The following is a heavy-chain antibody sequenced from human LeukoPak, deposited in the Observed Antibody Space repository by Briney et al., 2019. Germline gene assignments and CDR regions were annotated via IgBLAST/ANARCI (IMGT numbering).Heavy chain of an antibody. CDR3: ASGSGTYSPDY. D-gene: IGHD3-10*01. V-gene: IGHV5-10-1*01. CDR2: IAPTDSYT. Sequence: GESLRISCQCSGYRFPSYWITWERQMPGKGLEWMGMIAPTDSYTNYSPSFQGHVTISVDKSISTAYLQWSSLKASDTAMYFCASGSGTYSPDYWGQGTLVTVSS. CDR1: GYRFPSYW. J-gene: IGHJ4*02.